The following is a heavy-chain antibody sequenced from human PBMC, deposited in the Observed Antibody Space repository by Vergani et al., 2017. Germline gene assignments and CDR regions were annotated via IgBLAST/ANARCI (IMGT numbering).Heavy chain of an antibody. J-gene: IGHJ6*03. CDR3: AKAGSVTSGSLEYNFYMDV. CDR2: ISNDGSKK. V-gene: IGHV3-30*18. D-gene: IGHD3-10*01. CDR1: GFSFSSHA. Sequence: QVQLAESGGGRVQPGRSLRLSCAASGFSFSSHAIHWVRQAPGTGLESVAVISNDGSKKYYADSVKGRFTISRDNSKNTLDLQMNSLRTQDTAVYYCAKAGSVTSGSLEYNFYMDVWGKGTTVTVS.